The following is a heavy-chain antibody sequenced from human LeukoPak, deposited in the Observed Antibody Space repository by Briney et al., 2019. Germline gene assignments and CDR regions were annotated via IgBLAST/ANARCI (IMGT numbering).Heavy chain of an antibody. CDR1: GFTFSDYY. CDR3: AREPIQLWLRGAFDI. V-gene: IGHV3-11*05. Sequence: GGSLRLSCAASGFTFSDYYMSWIRQAPGKGLEWVSYISSSSSYTNYADSVKDRFTISRDNAKNSLYLQMNSLRAEDTAVYYCAREPIQLWLRGAFDIWGQGTMVTVSS. CDR2: ISSSSSYT. J-gene: IGHJ3*02. D-gene: IGHD5-18*01.